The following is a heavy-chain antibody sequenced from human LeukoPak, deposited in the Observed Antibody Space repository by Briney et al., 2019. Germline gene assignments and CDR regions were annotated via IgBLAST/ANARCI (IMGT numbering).Heavy chain of an antibody. V-gene: IGHV1-24*01. CDR3: ARGSGSSWYDFKYYFDY. CDR2: FDPEDGET. Sequence: GASVKVSCKVSGYTLTELSMHWVRQAPGKGLEWMGGFDPEDGETIYAQKFQGRVTMTEDTSTDTAYMELSSLRSEDTAVYYCARGSGSSWYDFKYYFDYWGQGTLVTVSS. D-gene: IGHD6-13*01. J-gene: IGHJ4*02. CDR1: GYTLTELS.